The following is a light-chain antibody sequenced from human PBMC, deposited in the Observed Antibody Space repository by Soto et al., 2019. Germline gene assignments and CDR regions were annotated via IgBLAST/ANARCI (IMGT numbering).Light chain of an antibody. Sequence: DIQMTQSPSTLSASVGDRVTITCRASQSISSWLAWYQQKPGKAPKVLIYKASSLESGVPSRFSGRGSGTEFTLTISSLQPDDFATHHCQQYNSYPSFGGGTKVEIK. CDR1: QSISSW. CDR3: QQYNSYPS. CDR2: KAS. V-gene: IGKV1-5*03. J-gene: IGKJ4*01.